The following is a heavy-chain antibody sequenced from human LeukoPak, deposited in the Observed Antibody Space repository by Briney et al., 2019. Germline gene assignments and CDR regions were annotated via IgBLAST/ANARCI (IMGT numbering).Heavy chain of an antibody. CDR1: GDSVSSNSAL. CDR2: TYYRSKWYN. D-gene: IGHD1-1*01. CDR3: ANSKPMWNDAFDI. Sequence: KISQTLSLTCAISGDSVSSNSALWNWIRQSPSRGLEWLGRTYYRSKWYNDYAVSVKSRITINADTSKNQFSLQLNSVTPEDTAVYYCANSKPMWNDAFDIWGQGTMVTVSS. V-gene: IGHV6-1*01. J-gene: IGHJ3*02.